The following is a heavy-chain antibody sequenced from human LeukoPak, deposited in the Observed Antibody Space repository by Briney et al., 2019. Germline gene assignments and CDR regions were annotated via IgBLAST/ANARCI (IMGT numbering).Heavy chain of an antibody. Sequence: PTGGSLRLSCAASGFTVSSNYMSWVRQAPGKGLEWVSVIYSGGSTYYADSVKGRFTISRDNSKNTLYLQMNSLRAEDTAVYYCARDRTYYDFWSGYRYGMDVWGRGTTVTVSS. CDR1: GFTVSSNY. CDR3: ARDRTYYDFWSGYRYGMDV. CDR2: IYSGGST. D-gene: IGHD3-3*01. J-gene: IGHJ6*02. V-gene: IGHV3-66*02.